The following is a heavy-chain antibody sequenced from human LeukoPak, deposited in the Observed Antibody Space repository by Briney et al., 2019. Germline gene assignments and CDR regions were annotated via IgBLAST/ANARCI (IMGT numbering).Heavy chain of an antibody. CDR3: TRIAVADPNDY. Sequence: GGSLRLSCAASGFTFDDYGMNWVRQAPGKGLEWVSYITNSGNSKSYADSVKGRFTISRDNAKNSRYLQMNSLRAEDTAVYYCTRIAVADPNDYWGQGTLVTVSS. D-gene: IGHD6-19*01. CDR2: ITNSGNSK. J-gene: IGHJ4*02. V-gene: IGHV3-48*01. CDR1: GFTFDDYG.